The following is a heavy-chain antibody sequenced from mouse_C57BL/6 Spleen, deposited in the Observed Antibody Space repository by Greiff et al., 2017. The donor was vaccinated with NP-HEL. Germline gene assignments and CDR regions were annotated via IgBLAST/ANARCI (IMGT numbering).Heavy chain of an antibody. V-gene: IGHV14-3*01. CDR1: GFNIKNTY. CDR3: ARGRVYVRWYFDV. CDR2: IDPANGNT. D-gene: IGHD2-12*01. J-gene: IGHJ1*03. Sequence: LVESVAELVRPGASVKLSCTASGFNIKNTYMHWVKQRPEQGLEWIGRIDPANGNTKYAPKFQGKATITADTSSNTAYLQLSSLTSEDTAIYYCARGRVYVRWYFDVWGTGTTVTVSS.